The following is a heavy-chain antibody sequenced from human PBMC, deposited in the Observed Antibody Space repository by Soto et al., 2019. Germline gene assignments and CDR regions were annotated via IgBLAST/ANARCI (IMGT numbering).Heavy chain of an antibody. CDR2: IIPIFGTA. CDR1: GGTFSSYA. D-gene: IGHD1-26*01. J-gene: IGHJ4*02. CDR3: ARDRRVGATHGGGGFDY. Sequence: QVQLVQSGAEVKKPGSSVKVSCKASGGTFSSYAISWVRQAPGQGLEWMGGIIPIFGTANYAQKFQGRVTITADESTSTAYMERSSLRSEDTAVYYCARDRRVGATHGGGGFDYWGQGTLVTVSS. V-gene: IGHV1-69*01.